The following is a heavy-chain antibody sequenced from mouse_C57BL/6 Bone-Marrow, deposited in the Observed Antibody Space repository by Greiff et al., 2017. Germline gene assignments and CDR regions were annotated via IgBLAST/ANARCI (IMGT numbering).Heavy chain of an antibody. Sequence: QVQLQQSGAELVRPGASVKLSCKASGYTFTDYYINWVKQRPGQGLEWIARIYPGSGNTYYNEKFKGKATLTAEKSSSTAYMQLSSLTSEDSAVYFCARGVYEDYFDYWGQGTTLTVSS. V-gene: IGHV1-76*01. J-gene: IGHJ2*01. CDR3: ARGVYEDYFDY. CDR2: IYPGSGNT. D-gene: IGHD2-3*01. CDR1: GYTFTDYY.